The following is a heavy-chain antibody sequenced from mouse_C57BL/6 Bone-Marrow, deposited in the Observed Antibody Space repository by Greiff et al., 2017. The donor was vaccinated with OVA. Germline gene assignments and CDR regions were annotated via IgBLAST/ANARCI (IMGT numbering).Heavy chain of an antibody. J-gene: IGHJ3*01. CDR3: ASPPIYYGSSSFAD. D-gene: IGHD1-1*01. V-gene: IGHV1-82*01. CDR2: IYPGDGAT. Sequence: VMLVESGPELVKPGASVKISCKASGYAFSSSWMNWVKQRPGKGLEWIGRIYPGDGATNYNGKFKGKATLTADKSSSTAYMQLSSVTSEDSAVYVCASPPIYYGSSSFADWGTGTLVTVSA. CDR1: GYAFSSSW.